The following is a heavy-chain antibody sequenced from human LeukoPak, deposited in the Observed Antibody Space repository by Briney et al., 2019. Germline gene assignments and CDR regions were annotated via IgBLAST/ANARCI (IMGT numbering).Heavy chain of an antibody. CDR1: GGSISSGGYY. D-gene: IGHD6-13*01. Sequence: SETLSLTRTVSGGSISSGGYYWSWIRQHPGKGLEWIGYIYYSGSTYYNPSLKSRVTISVDTSKNQFSLKLSSVTAADAAVYYCARFYSSWGFDYWGQGTLVTVSS. V-gene: IGHV4-31*03. CDR2: IYYSGST. CDR3: ARFYSSWGFDY. J-gene: IGHJ4*02.